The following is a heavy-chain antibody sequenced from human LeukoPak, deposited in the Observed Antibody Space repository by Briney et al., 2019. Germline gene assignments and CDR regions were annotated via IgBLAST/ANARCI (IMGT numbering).Heavy chain of an antibody. CDR2: ISTSSSYI. CDR1: GFTLRTYS. Sequence: GGSLRLSCAASGFTLRTYSMDWVRQSPGKGLEWVASISTSSSYIYYADSVKGRFTISRDNAKNSLYLQMNSLRAEDTAVYYCARDVGSGRYSASGPIDYWGQGTLVTVSS. D-gene: IGHD3-10*01. CDR3: ARDVGSGRYSASGPIDY. J-gene: IGHJ4*02. V-gene: IGHV3-21*01.